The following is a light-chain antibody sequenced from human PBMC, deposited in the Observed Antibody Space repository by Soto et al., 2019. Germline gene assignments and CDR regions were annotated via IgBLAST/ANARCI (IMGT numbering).Light chain of an antibody. CDR2: AAS. V-gene: IGKV1-39*01. CDR1: QFLSNH. J-gene: IGKJ2*01. CDR3: QQSYSMPYT. Sequence: DIQMTQSPSSLSASVGDTVTITCRPSQFLSNHLNWYQQKPGKAPKFLIYAASSCVNGVPARFSGSRSGTDFTLTISSLQPEDFATYFCQQSYSMPYTFGQGTRLEIK.